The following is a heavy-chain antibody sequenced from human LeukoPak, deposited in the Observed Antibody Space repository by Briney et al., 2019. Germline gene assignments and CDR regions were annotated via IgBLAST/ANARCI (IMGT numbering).Heavy chain of an antibody. CDR2: IYPGDSDT. CDR3: TRSPTGISDPYHFDS. CDR1: GYRFTSYW. V-gene: IGHV5-51*01. D-gene: IGHD6-13*01. Sequence: GESLKISCKGSGYRFTSYWIGWVRQMPGKGLEWMGIIYPGDSDTRYSPPFQGQVTISIDKSISTAYLQWSGLKASDTAVYYCTRSPTGISDPYHFDSWGQGTLVTVSS. J-gene: IGHJ4*02.